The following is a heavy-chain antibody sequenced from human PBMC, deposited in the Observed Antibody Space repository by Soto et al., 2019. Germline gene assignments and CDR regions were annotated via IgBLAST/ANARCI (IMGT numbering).Heavy chain of an antibody. Sequence: QVQLVESGGGVVQPGRSLRLSCAASGFTFSSYGMHWFRQAPGKGLEWVAVISYDGSNKYYADSVKGRFTISRDNSKNTLYLQMNSLRAEDTAVYYCAKDHEQWLVRPVDYWGQGTLVTVSS. CDR1: GFTFSSYG. CDR2: ISYDGSNK. V-gene: IGHV3-30*18. D-gene: IGHD6-19*01. CDR3: AKDHEQWLVRPVDY. J-gene: IGHJ4*02.